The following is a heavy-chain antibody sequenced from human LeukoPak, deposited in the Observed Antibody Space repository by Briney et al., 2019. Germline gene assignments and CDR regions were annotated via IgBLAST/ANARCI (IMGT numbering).Heavy chain of an antibody. J-gene: IGHJ4*02. CDR1: GGTFSSYA. V-gene: IGHV1-69*05. CDR2: IIPIFGTA. Sequence: ASVKVSCKASGGTFSSYAISWVRQAPGQGLEWMGGIIPIFGTANYAQKFQGRVTITTDESTSTAYMELSSLRPEDTAVYYCASTVYDFWSGYYGSWGQGTLVTVSS. D-gene: IGHD3-3*01. CDR3: ASTVYDFWSGYYGS.